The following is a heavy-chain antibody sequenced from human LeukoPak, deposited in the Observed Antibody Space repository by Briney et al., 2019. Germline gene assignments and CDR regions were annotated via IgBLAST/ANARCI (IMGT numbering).Heavy chain of an antibody. J-gene: IGHJ6*02. CDR2: INPNTGAT. CDR3: TRDHCSYINCYEDYYHGMDV. CDR1: GYTFTGYY. D-gene: IGHD2-2*01. Sequence: GASVKVSCKASGYTFTGYYMHWVLQAPGQGLEWMGWINPNTGATDIAQKFQGRVTMTRDTSISAAYMELSRLRSDDTAVYYCTRDHCSYINCYEDYYHGMDVWGQGTTVTVSS. V-gene: IGHV1-2*02.